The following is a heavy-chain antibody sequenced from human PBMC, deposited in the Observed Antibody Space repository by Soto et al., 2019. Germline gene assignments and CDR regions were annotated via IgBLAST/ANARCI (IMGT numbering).Heavy chain of an antibody. CDR1: GGSVSSGSYY. Sequence: TVSGGSVSSGSYYWSWIRQPPGKGLEWIGYIFYSGSTNYNPSLKSRVTISVDTSKNQFSLKLSSVTAADTAVYYCARVTDILTGYPHDYWGQGTLVTVSS. CDR2: IFYSGST. J-gene: IGHJ4*02. V-gene: IGHV4-61*01. D-gene: IGHD3-9*01. CDR3: ARVTDILTGYPHDY.